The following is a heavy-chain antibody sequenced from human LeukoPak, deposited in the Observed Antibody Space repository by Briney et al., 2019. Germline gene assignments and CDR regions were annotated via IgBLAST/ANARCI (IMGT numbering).Heavy chain of an antibody. CDR1: GGTFSSYA. V-gene: IGHV1-69*01. CDR3: ARSQVVAVAGYYFDY. D-gene: IGHD6-19*01. CDR2: IIPIFGTA. J-gene: IGHJ4*02. Sequence: RASVKVSCKASGGTFSSYAISWVRQAPGQGLEWMGGIIPIFGTANYAQKFQGRVTITADESTSTAYMELSSLRSEDTAVYYCARSQVVAVAGYYFDYWGQGTLVTVSS.